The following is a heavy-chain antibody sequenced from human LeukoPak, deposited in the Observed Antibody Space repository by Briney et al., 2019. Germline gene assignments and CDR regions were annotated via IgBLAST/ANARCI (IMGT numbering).Heavy chain of an antibody. CDR2: IYYSGST. V-gene: IGHV4-59*01. CDR1: GGSISSYY. D-gene: IGHD3-16*01. CDR3: ARSVYDYVWGSYPHNWFDP. Sequence: SETLSLTCTVSGGSISSYYWSWIRQPPGKGLEWIGYIYYSGSTNYNPSLKSRVTISVDTSKNQFSLKLSSVTAADTAVYYCARSVYDYVWGSYPHNWFDPWGQGTLVTVSS. J-gene: IGHJ5*02.